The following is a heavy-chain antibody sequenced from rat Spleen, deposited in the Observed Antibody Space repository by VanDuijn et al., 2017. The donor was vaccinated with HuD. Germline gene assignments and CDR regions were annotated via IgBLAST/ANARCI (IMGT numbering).Heavy chain of an antibody. CDR2: ISYDGSST. V-gene: IGHV5-29*01. Sequence: EVQPVESGGGLVQPGGSLKLSCVPSRFPFSNYDMIWVRQAPAKGLEWVATISYDGSSTYYRDSVKGRFTISRDDAKSALYLQMNSLRSDDTATYYCARGVADYWGQGVMVTVSS. CDR1: RFPFSNYD. J-gene: IGHJ2*01. CDR3: ARGVADY. D-gene: IGHD4-3*01.